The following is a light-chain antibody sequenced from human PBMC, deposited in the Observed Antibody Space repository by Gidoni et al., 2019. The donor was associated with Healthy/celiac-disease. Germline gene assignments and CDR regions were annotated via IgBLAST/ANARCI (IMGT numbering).Light chain of an antibody. CDR1: QSVSSSY. V-gene: IGKV3-20*01. CDR3: QQYGSSPPLT. J-gene: IGKJ4*01. CDR2: GAS. Sequence: EIVLTQSPGTLSLSTGESATLSCRASQSVSSSYLAWYQQKPGQAPRLLIYGASSGSGTDFTLTISRLDPEDLAVYYCQQYGSSPPLTFGGGTKVEIK.